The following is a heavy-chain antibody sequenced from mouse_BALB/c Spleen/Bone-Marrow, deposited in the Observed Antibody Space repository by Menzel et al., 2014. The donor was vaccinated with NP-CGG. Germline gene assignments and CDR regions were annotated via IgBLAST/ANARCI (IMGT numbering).Heavy chain of an antibody. CDR3: ERLPYYGRFAY. D-gene: IGHD1-2*01. CDR1: GFDFSRYW. J-gene: IGHJ3*01. Sequence: EVKLMESGGGLVQPGGSLKLSCAASGFDFSRYWMSWVRQAPGKGLEWIGEINPDSSTINYTPSLKDKFIISRDNAKNTLYLQMSKVRSEDTALYYCERLPYYGRFAYWGQGTLVTVSA. CDR2: INPDSSTI. V-gene: IGHV4-1*02.